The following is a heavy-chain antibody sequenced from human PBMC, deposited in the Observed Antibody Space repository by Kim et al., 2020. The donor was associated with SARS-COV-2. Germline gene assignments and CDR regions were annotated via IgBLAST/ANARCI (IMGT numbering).Heavy chain of an antibody. CDR3: ARDLSGGWSSDF. D-gene: IGHD6-19*01. CDR2: ITPIDGNI. V-gene: IGHV1-46*01. J-gene: IGHJ4*02. CDR1: GYTFTSNH. Sequence: ASVKVSCKASGYTFTSNHMHLVRQAPGQGLEWMGMITPIDGNIRYAQKLQGRVTMTRDTSTSTFYMDLSSLRSEDTAIYYCARDLSGGWSSDFWGQGTLVTVSS.